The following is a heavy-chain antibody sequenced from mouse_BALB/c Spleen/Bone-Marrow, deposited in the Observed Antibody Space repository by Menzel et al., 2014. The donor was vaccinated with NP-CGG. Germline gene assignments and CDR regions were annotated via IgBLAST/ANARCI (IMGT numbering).Heavy chain of an antibody. J-gene: IGHJ2*01. V-gene: IGHV1-66*01. D-gene: IGHD4-1*01. CDR1: GYSFTSYY. CDR2: IFPGSDNT. CDR3: ARDWDEYYFDC. Sequence: QVQLQQSGPELVKPGASVKMSCKASGYSFTSYYIHWVKQRPGQGLEWIGWIFPGSDNTKYNEKFKGKATLTADTSSSTAYMHLSSLTSEDSAVYFCARDWDEYYFDCWGQGTTLTVSS.